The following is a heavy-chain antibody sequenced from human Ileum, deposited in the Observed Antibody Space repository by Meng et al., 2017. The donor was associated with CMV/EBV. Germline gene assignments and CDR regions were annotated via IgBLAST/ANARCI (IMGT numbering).Heavy chain of an antibody. J-gene: IGHJ3*02. V-gene: IGHV4-61*01. CDR3: ATWRSYGDAFDI. CDR1: GGSVSSGTYY. D-gene: IGHD3-16*01. Sequence: SETLSLTCSASGGSVSSGTYYWSWIRQPPGKGLEWTGNIYYSGRTNYKPSLKSRVTISIDTSRNQFSLKVRSVTAADTAIYYCATWRSYGDAFDIWGPGTMVTVSS. CDR2: IYYSGRT.